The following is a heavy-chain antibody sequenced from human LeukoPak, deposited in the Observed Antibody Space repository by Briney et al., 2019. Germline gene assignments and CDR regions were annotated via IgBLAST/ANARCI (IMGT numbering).Heavy chain of an antibody. CDR1: GGSFSGYY. V-gene: IGHV4-34*01. Sequence: SETLSLTCAVYGGSFSGYYWSWIRQPPGKGLEWIGEINHSGSTNYNPSLKSRVTISVDTSKDQFSLRLSSVTAADTAVYFCARGTDWFDPWGQGTLVTVSS. J-gene: IGHJ5*02. CDR3: ARGTDWFDP. CDR2: INHSGST.